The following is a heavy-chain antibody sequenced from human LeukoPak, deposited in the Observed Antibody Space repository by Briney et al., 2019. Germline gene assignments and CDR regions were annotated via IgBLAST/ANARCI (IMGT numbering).Heavy chain of an antibody. D-gene: IGHD2-21*01. CDR2: MNPTSGDT. V-gene: IGHV1-8*01. J-gene: IGHJ6*03. CDR1: GXTFSDYD. CDR3: ARVVMKAFYYYYMDV. Sequence: KAXGXTFSDYDVNWVRQAPGQGLEWMGWMNPTSGDTGYAQKFQGRVTMTRSMSRNTAYMELSRLRSEDTAVYFCARVVMKAFYYYYMDVWGKGTTIIISS.